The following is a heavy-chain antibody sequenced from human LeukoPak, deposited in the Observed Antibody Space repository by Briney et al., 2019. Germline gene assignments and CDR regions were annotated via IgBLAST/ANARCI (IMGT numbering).Heavy chain of an antibody. Sequence: GGSLRLSCAASGFTFSTYWMHWVRQAPGKGLVWVSRINGDGGSRNYADSVKGRFTISRDNAKNTLYLQMNSLRVEDTAVYYCARDGSLGELSFSWFDPWGQGTLVTVSS. V-gene: IGHV3-74*01. CDR3: ARDGSLGELSFSWFDP. CDR1: GFTFSTYW. CDR2: INGDGGSR. D-gene: IGHD3-16*02. J-gene: IGHJ5*02.